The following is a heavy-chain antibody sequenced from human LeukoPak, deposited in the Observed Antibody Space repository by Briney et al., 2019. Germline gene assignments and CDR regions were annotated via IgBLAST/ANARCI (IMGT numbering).Heavy chain of an antibody. CDR2: IKEDGSAT. J-gene: IGHJ4*02. CDR1: GFTFSTYW. D-gene: IGHD6-6*01. Sequence: GGSLRLSCAASGFTFSTYWMTWARQAPGKGPEWVANIKEDGSATYYVDSVKGRFTISRDNAKKSLYLQMNSLRAEDTAVYYCARDSSGYLAYDSWGQGTLVTVSS. V-gene: IGHV3-7*04. CDR3: ARDSSGYLAYDS.